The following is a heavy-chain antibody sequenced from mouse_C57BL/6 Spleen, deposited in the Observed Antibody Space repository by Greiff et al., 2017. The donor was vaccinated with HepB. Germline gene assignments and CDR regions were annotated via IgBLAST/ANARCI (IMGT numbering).Heavy chain of an antibody. CDR3: VRELTGTKYFDV. Sequence: EVQRVESGGGLVQPKGSLKLSCAASGFTFNTYAMHWVRQAPGKGLEWVARIRSKSSNYATYYADSVKDRFTISRDDSQSMLYLQMNNLKTEDTAIYYCVRELTGTKYFDVWGTGTTVTVSS. D-gene: IGHD4-1*01. CDR2: IRSKSSNYAT. V-gene: IGHV10-3*01. J-gene: IGHJ1*03. CDR1: GFTFNTYA.